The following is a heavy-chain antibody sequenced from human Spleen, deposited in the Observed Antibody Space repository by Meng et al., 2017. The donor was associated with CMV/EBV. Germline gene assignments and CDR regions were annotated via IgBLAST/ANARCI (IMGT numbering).Heavy chain of an antibody. D-gene: IGHD5-18*01. J-gene: IGHJ6*02. Sequence: GGSLRLSCAASGFTFKTFTMSWVRQAPGKGLEWVSSINPDSDYIYSADSLKGRFTISRDNAKNSMYLRMSGLRVEDTAVYYCARDQEGTRIPSPIHYGLDVWGQGTTVTVSS. CDR1: GFTFKTFT. V-gene: IGHV3-21*06. CDR3: ARDQEGTRIPSPIHYGLDV. CDR2: INPDSDYI.